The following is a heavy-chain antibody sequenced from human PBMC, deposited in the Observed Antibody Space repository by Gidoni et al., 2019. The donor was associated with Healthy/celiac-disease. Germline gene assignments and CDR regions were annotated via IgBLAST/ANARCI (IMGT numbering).Heavy chain of an antibody. CDR2: IRGRGGST. D-gene: IGHD3-22*01. V-gene: IGHV3-23*01. CDR3: AKLVVVDGFTF. CDR1: GCTFSSYA. Sequence: EVQLLESGGGLVQPGGSLRLSCAAAGCTFSSYAMRWGRQAPGKGLEWVSAIRGRGGSTYYADSVNGRFIISRDNSKNTLYLQMTSLRAEDTAVYYCAKLVVVDGFTFWGQGTLVTVSS. J-gene: IGHJ4*02.